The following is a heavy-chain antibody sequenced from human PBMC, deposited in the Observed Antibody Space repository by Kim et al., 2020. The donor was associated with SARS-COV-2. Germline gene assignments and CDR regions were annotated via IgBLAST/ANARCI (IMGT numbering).Heavy chain of an antibody. CDR3: AKDQGYDSFWSGVDS. D-gene: IGHD3-3*01. J-gene: IGHJ4*02. V-gene: IGHV3-30*02. Sequence: DAVKGRFTISRDNSKNTLYLQLNSLRTDDTAVYYCAKDQGYDSFWSGVDSWGQGTLVTVSS.